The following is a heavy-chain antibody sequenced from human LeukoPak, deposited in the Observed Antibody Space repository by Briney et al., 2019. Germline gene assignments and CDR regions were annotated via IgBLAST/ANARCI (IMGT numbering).Heavy chain of an antibody. CDR1: GDSISSSSYY. V-gene: IGHV4-39*01. J-gene: IGHJ6*02. Sequence: PSETLSLTCTVSGDSISSSSYYWGWIRQPPGKGLEWIGSIYYRGSTYYNPSLKSRVTISVDTSKNQCSLKLSSVTAADTAVYYCARRNSMDVWGQGTTVTVSS. CDR2: IYYRGST. D-gene: IGHD1/OR15-1a*01. CDR3: ARRNSMDV.